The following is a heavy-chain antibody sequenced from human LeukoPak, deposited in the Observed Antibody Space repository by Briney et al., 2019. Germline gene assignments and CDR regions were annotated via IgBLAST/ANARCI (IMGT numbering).Heavy chain of an antibody. Sequence: GGSLRLSCAASGFTFSSHTVTWVRQAPGKGLEWVANIKHDGSEKYYVDSVKGRFTISRDNAKNSLYLQMNSLRVEDTAVYYCARDLIVAAVYDAFDMWGQGTMVTVSS. J-gene: IGHJ3*02. CDR3: ARDLIVAAVYDAFDM. CDR1: GFTFSSHT. CDR2: IKHDGSEK. D-gene: IGHD5-12*01. V-gene: IGHV3-7*01.